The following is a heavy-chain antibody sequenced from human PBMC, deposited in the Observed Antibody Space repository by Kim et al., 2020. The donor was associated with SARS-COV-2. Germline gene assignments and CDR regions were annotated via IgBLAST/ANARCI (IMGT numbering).Heavy chain of an antibody. CDR3: AKVTDYVWGSYRQDFDY. V-gene: IGHV3-23*01. J-gene: IGHJ4*02. D-gene: IGHD3-16*02. Sequence: VKGRLTISRENAKNRLYLQRNSLRAEETAVYYCAKVTDYVWGSYRQDFDYWGQGTLVTVSS.